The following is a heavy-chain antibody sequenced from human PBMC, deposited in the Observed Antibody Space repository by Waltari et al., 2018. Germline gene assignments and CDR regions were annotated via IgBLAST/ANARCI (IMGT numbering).Heavy chain of an antibody. CDR1: GYTFTGYY. CDR2: INPISGGT. V-gene: IGHV1-2*06. D-gene: IGHD6-13*01. J-gene: IGHJ6*02. CDR3: ARFGGIAAAVSSYGMDV. Sequence: QVQLVQSGAEVKKPGASVKVSCKASGYTFTGYYMHWVRQAPGQGLEWMGLINPISGGTNYAQKCQGRVTMTRDTSISTAYMELGRLRSGDTAVYYCARFGGIAAAVSSYGMDVWGQGTTVTVSS.